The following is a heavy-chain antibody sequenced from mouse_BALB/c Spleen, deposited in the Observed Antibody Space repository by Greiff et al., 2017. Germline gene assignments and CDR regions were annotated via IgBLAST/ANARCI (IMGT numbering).Heavy chain of an antibody. CDR1: GFNIKDYY. J-gene: IGHJ2*01. V-gene: IGHV14-4*02. CDR2: IDPENGDT. CDR3: NAGGNYFDY. Sequence: VQLKESGAELVRSGASVKLSCTASGFNIKDYYMHWVKQRPEQGLEWIGWIDPENGDTEYAPKFQGKATMTADTSSNPAYLQLSSLTSEDTAVYYCNAGGNYFDYWGQGTTLTVSS.